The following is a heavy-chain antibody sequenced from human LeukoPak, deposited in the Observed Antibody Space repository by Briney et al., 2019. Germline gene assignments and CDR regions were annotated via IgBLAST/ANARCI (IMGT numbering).Heavy chain of an antibody. D-gene: IGHD2-15*01. V-gene: IGHV3-21*01. CDR3: ARDGGSSGNGACYMDV. CDR1: GFTFSSYS. CDR2: ISSSGSHI. Sequence: GGSLRLSCAASGFTFSSYSMNWVRQAPGKGLEWVSSISSSGSHIYYADSVKGRITISRDNAKNSVYLQMNSLRAEDTAVYYCARDGGSSGNGACYMDVWGKGTTVTVSS. J-gene: IGHJ6*03.